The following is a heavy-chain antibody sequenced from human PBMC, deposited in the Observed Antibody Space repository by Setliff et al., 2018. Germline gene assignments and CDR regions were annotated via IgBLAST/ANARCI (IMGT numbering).Heavy chain of an antibody. Sequence: SETLSLTCTVSGGSISSSYWSWIRQPPGKGLEWIGYFYHSGSMNYNPSLKGRVTMSVDTSNNQLSLKLTSVSAADTAVYYCARAYYYGSGNSHKYYMDVWGKGTEVTVSS. CDR2: FYHSGSM. D-gene: IGHD3-10*01. J-gene: IGHJ6*03. CDR1: GGSISSSY. V-gene: IGHV4-4*09. CDR3: ARAYYYGSGNSHKYYMDV.